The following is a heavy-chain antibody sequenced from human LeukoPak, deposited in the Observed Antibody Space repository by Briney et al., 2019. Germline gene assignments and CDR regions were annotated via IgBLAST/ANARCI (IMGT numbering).Heavy chain of an antibody. CDR2: IYYSGST. CDR1: GGSISSSSYY. Sequence: SETLSLTCTVSGGSISSSSYYWGWIRQPPGKGLEWIGSIYYSGSTYYNPSLKSRVTISVDTSKNQFSLKLSSVTAADTAVYYCARQAPWDDFWSGYYTQGVSDYWGQGTLVTVSS. V-gene: IGHV4-39*01. D-gene: IGHD3-3*01. J-gene: IGHJ4*02. CDR3: ARQAPWDDFWSGYYTQGVSDY.